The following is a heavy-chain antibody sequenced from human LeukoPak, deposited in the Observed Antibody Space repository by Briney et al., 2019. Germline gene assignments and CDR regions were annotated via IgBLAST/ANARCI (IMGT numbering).Heavy chain of an antibody. J-gene: IGHJ3*02. CDR3: ARDHSSGYYSPDAFDI. D-gene: IGHD3-22*01. CDR2: ISSSSSYI. V-gene: IGHV3-21*01. CDR1: GFTSSSYS. Sequence: GGSLRLSCAASGFTSSSYSMNWVRQAPGKGLEWVSSISSSSSYIYYADSVKGRFTISRDNAENSLYLQMNSLRAEDTAVYYCARDHSSGYYSPDAFDIWGQGTMVTVSS.